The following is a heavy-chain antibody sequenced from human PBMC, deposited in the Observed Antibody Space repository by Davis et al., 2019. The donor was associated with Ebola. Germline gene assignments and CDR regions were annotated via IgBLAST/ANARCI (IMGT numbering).Heavy chain of an antibody. CDR1: GYTFTSYA. D-gene: IGHD5-18*01. J-gene: IGHJ6*02. CDR3: ARDLVDTAMEYYYYYYGMDV. CDR2: INTNTVNP. V-gene: IGHV7-4-1*02. Sequence: ASVKVSCKASGYTFTSYAMNWVRQPPGQGLEWMGWINTNTVNPTYAQGFTGRFVFSLDTSVNTAYLQISSLNAEDTGVYYCARDLVDTAMEYYYYYYGMDVWGQGTTVTVSS.